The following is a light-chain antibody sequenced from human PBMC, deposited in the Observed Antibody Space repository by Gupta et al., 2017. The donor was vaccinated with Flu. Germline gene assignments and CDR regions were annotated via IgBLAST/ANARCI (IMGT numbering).Light chain of an antibody. J-gene: IGKJ1*01. CDR3: QQYNSSQWT. V-gene: IGKV1-5*03. CDR1: QSISSW. CDR2: KAS. Sequence: DIQMTQSPSTLSASVGDRVTITCRASQSISSWLAWYQPKPGKAPKLLIYKASSLESGVPSRFSGSGSGTEFTLTISSLQPDDFATYYCQQYNSSQWTFGQGTKVESK.